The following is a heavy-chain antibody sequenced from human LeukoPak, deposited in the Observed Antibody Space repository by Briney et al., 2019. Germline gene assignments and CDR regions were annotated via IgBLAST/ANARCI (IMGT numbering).Heavy chain of an antibody. V-gene: IGHV4-59*12. CDR1: GGSISSYY. D-gene: IGHD3-3*01. J-gene: IGHJ4*02. CDR2: IYYSGST. Sequence: SETLSLTCTVSGGSISSYYWSWIRQPPGKGLEWIGYIYYSGSTNYNPSLKSRVTISVDTSKNQFSLKLSSVTAADTAVYYCARDLDDFWSGYYGAFDYWGQGTLVTVSS. CDR3: ARDLDDFWSGYYGAFDY.